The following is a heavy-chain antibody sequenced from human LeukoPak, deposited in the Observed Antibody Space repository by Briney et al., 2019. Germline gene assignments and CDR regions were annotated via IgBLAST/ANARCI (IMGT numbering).Heavy chain of an antibody. D-gene: IGHD3-9*01. V-gene: IGHV3-30-3*01. CDR3: ARDTLYYDILTDYRYYYYGMDV. CDR2: ISYDGSNK. Sequence: GGSLRLSCAASGFTFSSYAMHWVRQAPGKGLEWVAVISYDGSNKYYADSVKGRFTISRDNSKNTLYLQMNSLRAEDTAVYYCARDTLYYDILTDYRYYYYGMDVWGQGTTVTVSS. J-gene: IGHJ6*02. CDR1: GFTFSSYA.